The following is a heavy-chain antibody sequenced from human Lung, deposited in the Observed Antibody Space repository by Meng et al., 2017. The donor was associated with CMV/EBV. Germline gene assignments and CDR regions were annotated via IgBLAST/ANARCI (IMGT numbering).Heavy chain of an antibody. Sequence: SETLSLTCNVSGVPITTEENFWTWIRQSPGKGLEWIGLITYSGTAYYNSALKSRVTISSDTSTNQFSLNLKSMTAADTAVYYCARDRQHWALGRFYGVDVSGQRXPVTVSS. J-gene: IGHJ6*01. CDR3: ARDRQHWALGRFYGVDV. V-gene: IGHV4-30-4*08. CDR1: GVPITTEENF. D-gene: IGHD7-27*01. CDR2: ITYSGTA.